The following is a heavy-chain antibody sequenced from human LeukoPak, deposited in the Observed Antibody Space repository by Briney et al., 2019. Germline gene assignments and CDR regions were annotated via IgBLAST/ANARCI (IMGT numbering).Heavy chain of an antibody. CDR1: GFTFSSYS. CDR3: ARPLFSGYCSSTSCYDAFDI. Sequence: GGSLRLSCAASGFTFSSYSMNWVRQAPGKGLEWVSSISSSSSYMYYADSVKGRFTISRDNAKNSLYLQMNSLRAEDTAVYYCARPLFSGYCSSTSCYDAFDIWGQGTMVTVSS. J-gene: IGHJ3*02. D-gene: IGHD2-2*03. V-gene: IGHV3-21*01. CDR2: ISSSSSYM.